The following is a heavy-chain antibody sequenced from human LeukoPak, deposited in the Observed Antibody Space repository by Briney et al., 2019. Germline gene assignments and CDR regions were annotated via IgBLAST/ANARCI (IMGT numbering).Heavy chain of an antibody. CDR2: ISGSGGST. CDR3: AKDSTVTSLGY. V-gene: IGHV3-23*01. J-gene: IGHJ4*02. D-gene: IGHD4-17*01. CDR1: GFTFSSYA. Sequence: GGSLRLSCAASGFTFSSYAMSWVRQAPGKGLEWVSAISGSGGSTYYADSVKGRFTISRDNSKNKLYLQMNSLRAEDTAVYYCAKDSTVTSLGYWGQGTLVTVSS.